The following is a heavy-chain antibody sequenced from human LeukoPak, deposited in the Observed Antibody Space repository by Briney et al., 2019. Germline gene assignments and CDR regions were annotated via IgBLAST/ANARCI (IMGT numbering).Heavy chain of an antibody. J-gene: IGHJ4*02. D-gene: IGHD4-11*01. Sequence: GGSLRLSCAASGFTFSSYEMNWVRQAPGKGLEWVSYISSSGSTIYYADSVKGRFTISRDNAKNSLYLQMNRLRAEDTAVYYCARKGVTTVTDWGQGTLVTVSS. CDR1: GFTFSSYE. V-gene: IGHV3-48*03. CDR2: ISSSGSTI. CDR3: ARKGVTTVTD.